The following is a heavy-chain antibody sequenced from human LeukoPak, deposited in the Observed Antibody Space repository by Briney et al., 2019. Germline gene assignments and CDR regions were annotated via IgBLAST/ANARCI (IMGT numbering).Heavy chain of an antibody. Sequence: PGGSLRLSCAVSGITLSNYGMSWVRQAPGKGLEWVAGISGSGGRTNYADSVKGRFTISRDNPKNTLYLQMSSLRAEDTAVYYCVVQITYGELSDPDFWGQGILVTVSS. J-gene: IGHJ4*02. CDR2: ISGSGGRT. V-gene: IGHV3-23*01. D-gene: IGHD3-16*02. CDR1: GITLSNYG. CDR3: VVQITYGELSDPDF.